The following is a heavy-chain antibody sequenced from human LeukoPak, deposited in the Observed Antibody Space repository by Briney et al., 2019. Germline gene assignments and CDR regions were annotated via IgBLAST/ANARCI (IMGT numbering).Heavy chain of an antibody. CDR2: MYNSGST. J-gene: IGHJ4*02. CDR1: GGSISGSY. Sequence: SETLSLTCTVSGGSISGSYWSWIREPPGKGLEWIAYMYNSGSTNYNPSLKSRVTISIDTSKNQFSLKLSSLTAADTAIYYCARGIESYGDYGYWGQGILVTVSS. D-gene: IGHD4-17*01. V-gene: IGHV4-59*01. CDR3: ARGIESYGDYGY.